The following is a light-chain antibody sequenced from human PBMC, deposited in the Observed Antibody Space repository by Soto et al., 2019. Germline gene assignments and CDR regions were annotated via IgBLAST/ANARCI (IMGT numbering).Light chain of an antibody. J-gene: IGKJ1*01. CDR3: QQYGSSPAT. V-gene: IGKV3-20*01. CDR2: GAS. CDR1: QSVSSSY. Sequence: VWTQSPGPLSLSPGARSTLSGRASQSVSSSYLAWYQQKPGQDPRLLIYGASSRATGIPDRFSGSGSGTDFTLTISSLEPEDFAVYYCQQYGSSPATFGQGTKVDIK.